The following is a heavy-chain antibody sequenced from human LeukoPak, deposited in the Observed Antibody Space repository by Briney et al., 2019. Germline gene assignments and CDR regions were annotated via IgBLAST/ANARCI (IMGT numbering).Heavy chain of an antibody. Sequence: GGSLRLSCAASGFTFSSYAMSWVRQAPGKGLEWVSAISGSGGSTYYADSVRGRFTISRDNSKNTVYLQMNSLRAEDTAVYYCAKIRRDYGNMYDAFDIWGQGTMVTVSS. CDR3: AKIRRDYGNMYDAFDI. J-gene: IGHJ3*02. CDR1: GFTFSSYA. V-gene: IGHV3-23*01. D-gene: IGHD3-16*01. CDR2: ISGSGGST.